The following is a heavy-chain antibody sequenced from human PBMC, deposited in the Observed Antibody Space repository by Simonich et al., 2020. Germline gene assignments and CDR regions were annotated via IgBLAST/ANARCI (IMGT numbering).Heavy chain of an antibody. J-gene: IGHJ4*02. CDR2: INAGNGNT. V-gene: IGHV1-3*01. Sequence: QVQLVQSGAEVKKPGASVKVSCKASGYTFTGYYMHWVRQAPGQRLEWMGWINAGNGNTKYSQKFQGRVTITRDTSASTAYMELSSLRSEDTAVYYCARHQEGLYYFDYWGQGTLVTVSS. CDR1: GYTFTGYY. CDR3: ARHQEGLYYFDY.